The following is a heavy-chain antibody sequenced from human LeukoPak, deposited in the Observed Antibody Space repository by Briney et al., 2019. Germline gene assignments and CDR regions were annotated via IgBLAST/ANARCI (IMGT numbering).Heavy chain of an antibody. D-gene: IGHD3-16*01. CDR1: GGSFSGYY. V-gene: IGHV4-34*01. Sequence: SETLSLTCAVYGGSFSGYYWSWIRQPPGKGPEWIGEINHSGSTNYNPSLKSRVTISVDTSKNQFSLKLSSVTAADTAVYYCARGAVWSEWGQGTLVTVSS. CDR2: INHSGST. J-gene: IGHJ4*02. CDR3: ARGAVWSE.